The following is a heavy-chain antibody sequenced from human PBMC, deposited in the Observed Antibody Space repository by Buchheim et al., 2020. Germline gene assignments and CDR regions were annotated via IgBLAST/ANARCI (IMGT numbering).Heavy chain of an antibody. D-gene: IGHD2-2*01. J-gene: IGHJ5*02. CDR3: ARDSKDIVVVPAVPDGFDP. V-gene: IGHV1-46*01. Sequence: QVQLVQSGAEVKKPGASVKVSCKASGYTFTSYYMHWVRQAPGQGLEWMGIINPSGGSTSYAQKFTGRVTMTRDTSTSTVYMELSSLRSEDTAVYYCARDSKDIVVVPAVPDGFDPWGQGTL. CDR2: INPSGGST. CDR1: GYTFTSYY.